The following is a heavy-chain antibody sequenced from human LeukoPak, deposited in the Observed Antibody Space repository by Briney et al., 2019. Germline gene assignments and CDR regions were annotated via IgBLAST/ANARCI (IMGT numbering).Heavy chain of an antibody. Sequence: PGGSLRLSCAASGFTFSSYEMNWVRQAPGKGLEWVSYISSSGSTIYYADSVKGRFTISRDNAKNSLYLQMNSLRAEDTAVYYCARVRLGSGTPRPFDYWGQGTPVTVSS. CDR1: GFTFSSYE. V-gene: IGHV3-48*03. J-gene: IGHJ4*02. CDR3: ARVRLGSGTPRPFDY. D-gene: IGHD3-10*01. CDR2: ISSSGSTI.